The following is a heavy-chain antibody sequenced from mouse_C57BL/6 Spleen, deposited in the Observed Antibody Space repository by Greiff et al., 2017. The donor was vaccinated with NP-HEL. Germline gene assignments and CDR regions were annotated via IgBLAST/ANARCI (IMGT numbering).Heavy chain of an antibody. CDR1: GYTFSDYC. J-gene: IGHJ4*01. CDR2: MKCGSGNT. Sequence: GGGGVKPGASVKLSCKASGYTFSDYCMHWVKQRPGQGLEWIAWMKCGSGNTYYNEKFKGKATLTAEKSSSTAYMQLSSLTSEDSAVYYCARGGREGAMDYWGQGTSVTVSS. CDR3: ARGGREGAMDY. V-gene: IGHV1-76*01.